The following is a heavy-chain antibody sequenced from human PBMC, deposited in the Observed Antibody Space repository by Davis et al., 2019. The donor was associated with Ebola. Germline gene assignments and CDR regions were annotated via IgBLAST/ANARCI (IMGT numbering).Heavy chain of an antibody. CDR3: AREPAAQYYYGSGSYGFYYYGMDV. V-gene: IGHV3-74*01. D-gene: IGHD3-10*01. CDR1: GFTFSSYW. CDR2: INSDGSST. J-gene: IGHJ6*02. Sequence: GESLKISCAASGFTFSSYWMHWVRQAPGKGLVWVSRINSDGSSTSYADSVKGRFTISRDNAKNTLYLQMNSLRAEDTAVYYCAREPAAQYYYGSGSYGFYYYGMDVWGQGTTVTVSS.